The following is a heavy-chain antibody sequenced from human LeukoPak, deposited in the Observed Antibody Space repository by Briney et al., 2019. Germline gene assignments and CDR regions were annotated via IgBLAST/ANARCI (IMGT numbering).Heavy chain of an antibody. J-gene: IGHJ5*02. CDR1: GGSISSSSYY. V-gene: IGHV4-39*07. CDR3: ARVDSDGYNYFWFDP. D-gene: IGHD5-24*01. CDR2: IYYSGST. Sequence: NPSDTLSLTCTVSGGSISSSSYYWGWIRQPPGKGLERIGSIYYSGSTYYNPSLKSRVNISVDTSKNQFSLKLSSVTAADTAVYYCARVDSDGYNYFWFDPWGQGTLVTVSS.